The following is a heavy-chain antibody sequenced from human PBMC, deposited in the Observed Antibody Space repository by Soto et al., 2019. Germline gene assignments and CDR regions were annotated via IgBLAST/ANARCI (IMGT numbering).Heavy chain of an antibody. Sequence: PGGSLRLSCAASGFMFSSYGMHWVRQAPGKGLEWVAVISYDGSNKYYADSVKGRFTISRDNSKNTLYLQMNSLRDEDTAVYYCARESRFLEWLSLNWFDPWGQGTLVTV. V-gene: IGHV3-33*05. CDR1: GFMFSSYG. CDR2: ISYDGSNK. D-gene: IGHD3-3*01. J-gene: IGHJ5*02. CDR3: ARESRFLEWLSLNWFDP.